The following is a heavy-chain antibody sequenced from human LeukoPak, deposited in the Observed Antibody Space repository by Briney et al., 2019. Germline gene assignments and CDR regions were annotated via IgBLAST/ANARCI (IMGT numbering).Heavy chain of an antibody. Sequence: SGGSLRLSCAASGFTFSSYWMRWVRQAPGKGLVWVANIKQDGSEKYYVDSVKGRFTISRDNAKNSLYLQMNSLRAEDTAVYYCAREPSSGYDPPGYFDYWGQGTLVTVSS. D-gene: IGHD5-12*01. CDR3: AREPSSGYDPPGYFDY. J-gene: IGHJ4*02. CDR1: GFTFSSYW. V-gene: IGHV3-7*01. CDR2: IKQDGSEK.